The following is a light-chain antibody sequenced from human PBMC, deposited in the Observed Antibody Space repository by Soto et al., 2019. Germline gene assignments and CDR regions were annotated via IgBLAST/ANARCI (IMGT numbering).Light chain of an antibody. J-gene: IGKJ2*01. CDR3: QQRSNWPPYT. CDR1: QSVSSS. CDR2: DAS. V-gene: IGKV3-11*01. Sequence: EIVLTQSPATLSLSPGERATLSCRASQSVSSSLAWYQQKHGQAPRLLIYDASNRATGIPARFSGSGSGTDFTLTISSLEPEDFAVYYCQQRSNWPPYTFGQGTKLEIK.